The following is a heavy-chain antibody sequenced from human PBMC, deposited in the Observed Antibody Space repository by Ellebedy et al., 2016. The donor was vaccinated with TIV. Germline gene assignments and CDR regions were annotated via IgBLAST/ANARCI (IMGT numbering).Heavy chain of an antibody. CDR3: AREFSYDSFAFDH. CDR1: GISVSDNY. V-gene: IGHV3-74*01. CDR2: IHGDGSTP. J-gene: IGHJ4*02. Sequence: GGSLRLXCAVSGISVSDNYMRWVRQAPGKGLMWVSRIHGDGSTPDYADSMKGRFTISRDNAKSALYLQMNSLKVEDTAIYYCAREFSYDSFAFDHWGQGILVTVSS. D-gene: IGHD3-22*01.